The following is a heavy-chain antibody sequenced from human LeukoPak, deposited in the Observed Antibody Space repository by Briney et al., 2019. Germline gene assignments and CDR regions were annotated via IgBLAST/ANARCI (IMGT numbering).Heavy chain of an antibody. V-gene: IGHV4-39*01. J-gene: IGHJ4*02. CDR1: GDSISSSGHG. D-gene: IGHD1-26*01. Sequence: PSETLSLTCTVSGDSISSSGHGWGWIRQPPGEGLEWIGSISYSGSPSYNPSLKSRVTISVDTSKNQLSLRLSSVTAADTAVYYCARPSSSGSYYYWGQGTLVTVS. CDR3: ARPSSSGSYYY. CDR2: ISYSGSP.